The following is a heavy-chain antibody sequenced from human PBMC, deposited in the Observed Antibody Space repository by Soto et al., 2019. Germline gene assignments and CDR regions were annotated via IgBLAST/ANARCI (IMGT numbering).Heavy chain of an antibody. V-gene: IGHV4-31*03. Sequence: SETLSLTCTVSGGSTSSGGYYRSWIRQHPGKGLEWIGYIYYSGSTYYNPSLKSRVTISVDTSKNQFSLKLSSVTAADTAVYYCARRETEFYFDYWGQGTLVTVSS. CDR2: IYYSGST. CDR3: ARRETEFYFDY. CDR1: GGSTSSGGYY. D-gene: IGHD1-1*01. J-gene: IGHJ4*02.